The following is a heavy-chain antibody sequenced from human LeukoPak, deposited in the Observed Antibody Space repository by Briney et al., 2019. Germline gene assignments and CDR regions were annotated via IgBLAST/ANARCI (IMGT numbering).Heavy chain of an antibody. CDR2: IYYDGST. J-gene: IGHJ4*02. D-gene: IGHD6-19*01. CDR3: ARHAGQWLNFYFDY. CDR1: AGSISSGAYY. V-gene: IGHV4-30-4*01. Sequence: SETLSLTCTVSAGSISSGAYYWSWIRQPPGKGLEWIGYIYYDGSTYYNPSLRSRLSISRDTSKNQFSLELTSMTAADTAVYFCARHAGQWLNFYFDYWGQGTLVTVSS.